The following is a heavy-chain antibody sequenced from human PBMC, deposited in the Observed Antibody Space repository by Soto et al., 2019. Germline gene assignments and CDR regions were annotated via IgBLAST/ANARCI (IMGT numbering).Heavy chain of an antibody. V-gene: IGHV1-18*01. D-gene: IGHD3-22*01. CDR2: ISAYNGNT. J-gene: IGHJ4*02. Sequence: QGLEWMGWISAYNGNTNYAQKLQGRVTMTTDTSTSTAYMELNSLRAEDTAVYYCARDYYKYYDSSGYYRSPAYWGQGTLVTGPS. CDR3: ARDYYKYYDSSGYYRSPAY.